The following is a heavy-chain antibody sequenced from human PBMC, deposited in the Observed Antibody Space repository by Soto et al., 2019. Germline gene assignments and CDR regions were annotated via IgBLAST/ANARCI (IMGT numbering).Heavy chain of an antibody. CDR3: ARDYYDYVWGSYPGDY. CDR2: IYYSGST. J-gene: IGHJ4*02. V-gene: IGHV4-31*03. Sequence: SETLSLTCTVSGGSISSGGYYWSWIRQHPGKGLEWVGYIYYSGSTYYNPSLKSRVTISVDTSKNQFSLKLSSVTAADTAVYYCARDYYDYVWGSYPGDYWGQGTLVTVSS. D-gene: IGHD3-16*02. CDR1: GGSISSGGYY.